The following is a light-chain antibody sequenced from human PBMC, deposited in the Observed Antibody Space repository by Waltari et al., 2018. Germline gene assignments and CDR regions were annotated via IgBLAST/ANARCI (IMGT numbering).Light chain of an antibody. Sequence: SYELPQPPSVSVSPGQPARITCPGAALSQKYAYWYQQKSGQAPVLVIYEDIKRPTGIPERFSGSSSGTTATLTISGAHVDDEADYYCYATDFSGHDRVFGGGTKLTIL. CDR1: ALSQKY. V-gene: IGLV3-10*01. J-gene: IGLJ3*02. CDR2: EDI. CDR3: YATDFSGHDRV.